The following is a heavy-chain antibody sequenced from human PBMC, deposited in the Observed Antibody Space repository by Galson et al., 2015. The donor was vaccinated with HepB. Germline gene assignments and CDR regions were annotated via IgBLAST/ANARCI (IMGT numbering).Heavy chain of an antibody. CDR3: AGPKVTYTSDWYGIGY. CDR1: GYTFPNYW. D-gene: IGHD6-13*01. V-gene: IGHV5-51*03. Sequence: QSGAEVKKPGESLKISCEGSGYTFPNYWIGWVRQMPGKGLEWMGIIYPADSDTRYSPSFQGQVTISADKSISTAYLQWSSLKASDTAMYYCAGPKVTYTSDWYGIGYWGQGTLVTVSS. J-gene: IGHJ4*02. CDR2: IYPADSDT.